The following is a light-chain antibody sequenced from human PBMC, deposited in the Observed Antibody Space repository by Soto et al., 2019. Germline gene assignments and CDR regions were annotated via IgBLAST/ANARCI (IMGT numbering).Light chain of an antibody. CDR3: ATWGANLRV. CDR2: DDN. CDR1: SSNIGDHY. Sequence: QSALTQPPSVSAAPGQKVIISCSGSSSNIGDHYVFWYQQFPGTAPRLLIYDDNKQPPGFPDRFSGSKSATSATLGITGLQTGDEADYYCATWGANLRVFGGGTKVTVL. V-gene: IGLV1-51*01. J-gene: IGLJ3*02.